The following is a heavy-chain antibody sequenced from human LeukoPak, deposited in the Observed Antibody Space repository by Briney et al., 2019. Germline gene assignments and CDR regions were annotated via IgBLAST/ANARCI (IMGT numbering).Heavy chain of an antibody. J-gene: IGHJ4*02. CDR1: GFTFTSYD. D-gene: IGHD3-10*01. CDR3: AKARVRGVILPFDY. V-gene: IGHV3-23*01. CDR2: ISGGGAST. Sequence: GASLRLSCAASGFTFTSYDMTWVRQAPGKGLERVSAISGGGASTYYADPLKGRFTISRDNSKNTLYLQMSSLRAEDTAVYYCAKARVRGVILPFDYWGQGALVTVSS.